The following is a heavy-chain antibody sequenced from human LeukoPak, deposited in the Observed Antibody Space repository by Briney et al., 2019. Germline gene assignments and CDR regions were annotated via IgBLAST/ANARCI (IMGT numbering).Heavy chain of an antibody. Sequence: SETLSLTCTVSGGSISSYYWSWIRQPPGKGLEWIGYIYYSGSTNYNPYLKSRVTISVDTSKNQFSLKLSSVTAADTAVYYCARDYYDSSGVDAFDIWGQGTMVTVSS. V-gene: IGHV4-59*01. CDR2: IYYSGST. CDR1: GGSISSYY. D-gene: IGHD3-22*01. CDR3: ARDYYDSSGVDAFDI. J-gene: IGHJ3*02.